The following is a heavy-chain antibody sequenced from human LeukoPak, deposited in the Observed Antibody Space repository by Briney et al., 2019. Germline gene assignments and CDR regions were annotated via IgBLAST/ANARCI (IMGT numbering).Heavy chain of an antibody. CDR3: ATLRGDYYDSRAYDL. V-gene: IGHV4-61*02. D-gene: IGHD3-22*01. Sequence: SQTLSLTCNVSGAAISSGTYYWSWIRQPAGKGLEWIGRIFTSGNTDYNPSLKSRVFISKETSKNRFSLTLNSVTAADTAVYYCATLRGDYYDSRAYDLWGQGTMVTVSS. CDR2: IFTSGNT. CDR1: GAAISSGTYY. J-gene: IGHJ3*01.